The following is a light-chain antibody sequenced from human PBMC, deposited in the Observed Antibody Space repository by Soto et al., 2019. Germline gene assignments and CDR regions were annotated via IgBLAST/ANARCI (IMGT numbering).Light chain of an antibody. Sequence: QSALTQPASVSGSPGQSITISCTGTSRDVGGYNYVSWYQQHPGKAPKLMIYNVRNRPSGVSDRFSGSKSGNTASLTISGLQAEDEADYYCSSYSNITTLDVFGTGTKLTVL. CDR3: SSYSNITTLDV. CDR1: SRDVGGYNY. J-gene: IGLJ1*01. V-gene: IGLV2-14*03. CDR2: NVR.